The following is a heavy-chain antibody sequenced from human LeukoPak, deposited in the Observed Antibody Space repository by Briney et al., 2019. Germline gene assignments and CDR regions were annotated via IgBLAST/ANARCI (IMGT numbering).Heavy chain of an antibody. CDR3: ALEGDY. V-gene: IGHV4-61*02. J-gene: IGHJ4*02. Sequence: SQTLSLTCTVSDVSISSGSYYWSWIRQPAGKGLEWIGCIYTSGSTNYNPSLKSRVTISVDTSKNQFSLKLSSVTAADTAVYYCALEGDYWGQGTLVTVSP. CDR1: DVSISSGSYY. CDR2: IYTSGST.